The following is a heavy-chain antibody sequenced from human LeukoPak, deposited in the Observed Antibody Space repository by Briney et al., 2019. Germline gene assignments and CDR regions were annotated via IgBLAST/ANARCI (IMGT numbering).Heavy chain of an antibody. CDR3: ARDLIGVVVVPAAMGAHLDYYYYGMDV. Sequence: GGSLRLSCAASGFTFSRYGMHWVRQAPGKGLEWVAVIWYDGSNKYYADSVKGRFTISRDNSKNTLYLQMNSLRAEDTAVYYCARDLIGVVVVPAAMGAHLDYYYYGMDVWGKGTTVTVSS. J-gene: IGHJ6*04. D-gene: IGHD2-2*01. V-gene: IGHV3-33*01. CDR1: GFTFSRYG. CDR2: IWYDGSNK.